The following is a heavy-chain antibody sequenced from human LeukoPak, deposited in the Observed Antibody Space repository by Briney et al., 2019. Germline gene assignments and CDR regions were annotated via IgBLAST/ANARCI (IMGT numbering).Heavy chain of an antibody. V-gene: IGHV4-39*07. CDR1: GDSISSSNCY. CDR2: IFYSGST. D-gene: IGHD6-13*01. J-gene: IGHJ5*02. CDR3: ARAPTSWYSSSSNWFDP. Sequence: PSETLSLTCTVSGDSISSSNCYWGWIRQPPGKGLEWIGNIFYSGSTYYGPSLKSRLTISLDTSRNQFSLKLSSVTAADTAVYYCARAPTSWYSSSSNWFDPWGQGTLVTVSS.